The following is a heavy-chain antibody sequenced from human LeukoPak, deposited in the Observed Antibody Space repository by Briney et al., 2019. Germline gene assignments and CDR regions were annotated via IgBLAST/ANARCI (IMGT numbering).Heavy chain of an antibody. J-gene: IGHJ4*02. CDR2: IKSKTDGGTT. D-gene: IGHD3-22*01. V-gene: IGHV3-15*01. Sequence: GGSLRLSCAASGFTFSNAWMTWVRQAPGKGLEWVGRIKSKTDGGTTDYAAPVKGRFTISRDDSKNTLYLQMNSLKTEDTAVYYCTTDSETYYSDTGGYYYGSFDYWGQGTLVTVSS. CDR1: GFTFSNAW. CDR3: TTDSETYYSDTGGYYYGSFDY.